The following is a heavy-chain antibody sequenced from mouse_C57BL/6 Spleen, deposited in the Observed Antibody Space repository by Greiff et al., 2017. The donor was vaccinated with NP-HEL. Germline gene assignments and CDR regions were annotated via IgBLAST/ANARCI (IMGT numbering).Heavy chain of an antibody. Sequence: QVQLQQPGAELVRPGTSVKLSCKASGYTFTSYWMHWVKQRPGQGLEWIGVIDPSDSYTNYNQKFKGKATLTVDTSSSTAYMQLSSLTSEDSAVYYCARGYITTVVERDAMDYWGQGTSVTVSS. CDR2: IDPSDSYT. D-gene: IGHD1-1*01. J-gene: IGHJ4*01. CDR3: ARGYITTVVERDAMDY. V-gene: IGHV1-59*01. CDR1: GYTFTSYW.